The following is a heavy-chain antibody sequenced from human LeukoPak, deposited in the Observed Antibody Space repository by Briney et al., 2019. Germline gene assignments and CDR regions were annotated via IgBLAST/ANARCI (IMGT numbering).Heavy chain of an antibody. J-gene: IGHJ4*02. CDR3: VAISVAGTTSLDF. CDR2: ITSGGLST. CDR1: GLTFDEFT. V-gene: IGHV3-43*01. D-gene: IGHD6-19*01. Sequence: GGSLRLSCTVSGLTFDEFTMHWVRQAPGKGLKWVSLITSGGLSTFYADSVKGRFTISRDNSANSLYLHLTNLRTEDSALYYCVAISVAGTTSLDFWGQGTLVTVSS.